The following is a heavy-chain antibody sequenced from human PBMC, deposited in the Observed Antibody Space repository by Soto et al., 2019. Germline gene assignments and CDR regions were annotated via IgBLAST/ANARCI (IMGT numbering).Heavy chain of an antibody. CDR3: AIDYDILTDYLQFLHDYTMDV. Sequence: ASVKVSCKASGYTFTSFDIHWVRQAPGQGPEWMGRIKPGRGATNYAQKFQGRVTMTRDTSIRTVYMELSGLTSDDTAVYYCAIDYDILTDYLQFLHDYTMDVWGQGTTVTVSS. V-gene: IGHV1-2*02. D-gene: IGHD3-9*01. J-gene: IGHJ6*02. CDR1: GYTFTSFD. CDR2: IKPGRGAT.